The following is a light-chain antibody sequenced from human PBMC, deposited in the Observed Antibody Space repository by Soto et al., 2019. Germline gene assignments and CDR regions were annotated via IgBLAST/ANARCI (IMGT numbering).Light chain of an antibody. CDR1: QSVSSN. CDR3: QQYNNWPST. J-gene: IGKJ1*01. V-gene: IGKV3-15*01. Sequence: EIVMTQSPATLSVSPGERATLSCRASQSVSSNLAWYQQKPGQAPRLLIYGASTRPTGIPARFSGSGSGTEFTLTISRLQSEDFAVYYCQQYNNWPSTFGQGTKVEIK. CDR2: GAS.